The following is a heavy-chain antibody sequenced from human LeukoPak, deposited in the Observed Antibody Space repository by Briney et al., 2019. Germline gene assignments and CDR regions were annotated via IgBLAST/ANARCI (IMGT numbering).Heavy chain of an antibody. J-gene: IGHJ2*01. Sequence: AETLSLMCSVSGGPHWIYHWSWIRHPAGKALEWSGRVYSSGSTHYNPSLKSRVTMSVDTSKNQFSLKLSSVTAADTAVYYCARHYCGGDCYSRWYFDLWGRGTLVTVSS. V-gene: IGHV4-4*07. CDR3: ARHYCGGDCYSRWYFDL. D-gene: IGHD2-21*02. CDR1: GGPHWIYH. CDR2: VYSSGST.